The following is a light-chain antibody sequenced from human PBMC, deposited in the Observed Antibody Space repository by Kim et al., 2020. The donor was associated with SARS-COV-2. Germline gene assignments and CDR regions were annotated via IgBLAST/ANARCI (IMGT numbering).Light chain of an antibody. Sequence: QSALTQPASVSGSPGQSLTISCTGTSSDVGSYNLVPWYQQHPGKAPKLMVYEVSKRPSGVSNRFSGSKSGNTASLTISGLKAEDEADYYCCSYAGSSTSYVVFGGGTQLTVL. V-gene: IGLV2-23*02. J-gene: IGLJ2*01. CDR3: CSYAGSSTSYVV. CDR1: SSDVGSYNL. CDR2: EVS.